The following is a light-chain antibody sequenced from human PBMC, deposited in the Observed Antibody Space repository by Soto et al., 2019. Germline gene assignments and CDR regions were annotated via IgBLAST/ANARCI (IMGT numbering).Light chain of an antibody. V-gene: IGKV1-5*03. CDR1: QSISSW. CDR3: QQYNSYPT. J-gene: IGKJ1*01. CDR2: KAS. Sequence: DIQMTQSPSTLSASVGDRLPITCRASQSISSWLAWYQQKPGKAPNLLIYKASSLESGVPSRFSGSGSGTEFTLTISSLQPDDFATDYCQQYNSYPTFGQGTKVDIK.